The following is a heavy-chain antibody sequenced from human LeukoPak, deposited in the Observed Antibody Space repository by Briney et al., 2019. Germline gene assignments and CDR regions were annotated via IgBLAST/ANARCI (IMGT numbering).Heavy chain of an antibody. J-gene: IGHJ4*02. V-gene: IGHV3-7*01. CDR3: ARDPGIAAAGTVGYFDF. CDR2: IKQDGSRI. D-gene: IGHD6-13*01. CDR1: GFTFSSHW. Sequence: PGGSLRLSCAASGFTFSSHWMSWVRQAPGKGLEWVANIKQDGSRIHYVDSVKGRFTISRDNAKNSLYLQMNSLRAEDTAVYYCARDPGIAAAGTVGYFDFWGQGTLVTVSS.